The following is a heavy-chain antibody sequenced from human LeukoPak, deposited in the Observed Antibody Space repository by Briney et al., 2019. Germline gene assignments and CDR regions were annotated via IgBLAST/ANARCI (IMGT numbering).Heavy chain of an antibody. CDR2: ISGSGDST. D-gene: IGHD2-2*01. CDR3: ANLASSVVPAAIGY. J-gene: IGHJ4*02. V-gene: IGHV3-23*01. Sequence: GGSLRLSCAASGFTFMNFAMSWARQAPGKGLEWVSSISGSGDSTYYADSVKGRFTISRDNSKNTLYLQMNSLRAEDTAVYHWANLASSVVPAAIGYRGQGSLVTVSS. CDR1: GFTFMNFA.